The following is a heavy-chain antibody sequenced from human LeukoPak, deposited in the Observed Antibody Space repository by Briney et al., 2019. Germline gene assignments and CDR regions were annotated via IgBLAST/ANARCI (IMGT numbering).Heavy chain of an antibody. J-gene: IGHJ4*02. CDR2: ISGSGGST. V-gene: IGHV3-23*01. D-gene: IGHD5-18*01. CDR3: AKDAYSYGYADY. Sequence: PGGPLRLSCAASGFTFSSYAMGWVRQAPGKGLEWVSAISGSGGSTYYADSVKGRFTISRDNSKNTLYLQMNSLRAEDTAVYYCAKDAYSYGYADYWGQGTLVTVSS. CDR1: GFTFSSYA.